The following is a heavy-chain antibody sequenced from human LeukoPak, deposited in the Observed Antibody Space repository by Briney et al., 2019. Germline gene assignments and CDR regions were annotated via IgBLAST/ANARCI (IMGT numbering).Heavy chain of an antibody. V-gene: IGHV3-23*01. CDR1: GLTLSTYA. D-gene: IGHD3-22*01. CDR3: AKDKIVVAGNFDY. J-gene: IGHJ4*02. Sequence: GGSLKLSCAASGLTLSTYAMSWVRQAPGKGLEWVSAISGGGGSTYYADSVKGRFIISRDNSKNTLYLQMNSLRAEDTAVYYCAKDKIVVAGNFDYWGQGTLVTVSS. CDR2: ISGGGGST.